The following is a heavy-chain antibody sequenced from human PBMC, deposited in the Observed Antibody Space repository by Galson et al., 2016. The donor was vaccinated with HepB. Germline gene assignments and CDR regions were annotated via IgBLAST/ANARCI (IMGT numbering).Heavy chain of an antibody. Sequence: SLRLSCAASGFPFSNAWMSWVRQAPGGGLEWVGRIRSKGDGGTTDYPAPVKGRFPISRDDSEDTLYLQMNSLKSEDTAVYYCTDGMSHWGQGTLVTVSS. CDR2: IRSKGDGGTT. CDR3: TDGMSH. CDR1: GFPFSNAW. J-gene: IGHJ4*02. V-gene: IGHV3-15*05. D-gene: IGHD1-26*01.